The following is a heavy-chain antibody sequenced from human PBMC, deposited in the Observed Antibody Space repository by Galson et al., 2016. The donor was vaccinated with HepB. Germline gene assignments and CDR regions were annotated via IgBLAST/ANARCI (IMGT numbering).Heavy chain of an antibody. CDR2: IKSKTDAGTT. J-gene: IGHJ4*02. CDR3: ATHGSGRKFDY. D-gene: IGHD3-10*01. Sequence: SLRLSCAASGFTFTDAWMTWVRQAPGKGLEWVGRIKSKTDAGTTDYAAPVKGRFTISRDDSKNTLYLRMNSLKTEDTAVYYCATHGSGRKFDYWGQGTLVTVSS. CDR1: GFTFTDAW. V-gene: IGHV3-15*01.